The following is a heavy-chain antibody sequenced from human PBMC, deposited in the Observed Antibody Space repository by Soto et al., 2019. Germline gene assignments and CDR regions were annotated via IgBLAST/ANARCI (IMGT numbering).Heavy chain of an antibody. CDR3: ARGVAAAGDYYYYYMDV. D-gene: IGHD6-13*01. CDR2: INPNSGGT. Sequence: ASVKVSCKASGYTFTGYYMHWVRQAPGQGLEWMGWINPNSGGTNYAQKFQGWVTMTRDTSISTAYMELSRLRSDDTAVYYCARGVAAAGDYYYYYMDVWGKGTTVTVSS. CDR1: GYTFTGYY. J-gene: IGHJ6*03. V-gene: IGHV1-2*04.